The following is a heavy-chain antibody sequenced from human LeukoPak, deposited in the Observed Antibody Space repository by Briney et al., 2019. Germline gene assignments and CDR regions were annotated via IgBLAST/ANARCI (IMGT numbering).Heavy chain of an antibody. CDR2: IWYDGSNK. CDR1: GFTFSSYG. J-gene: IGHJ4*02. CDR3: AKGYSEDILSYFDY. V-gene: IGHV3-33*06. D-gene: IGHD3-9*01. Sequence: GRSLRLSCAASGFTFSSYGMHWVRQAPGKGLEWMAVIWYDGSNKYYADSVKGRFTISRDNSKNTLYLQMNSLRAEDTAVYYCAKGYSEDILSYFDYWGQGTLVTVSS.